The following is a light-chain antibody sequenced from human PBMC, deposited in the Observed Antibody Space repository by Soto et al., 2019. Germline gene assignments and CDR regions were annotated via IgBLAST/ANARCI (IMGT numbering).Light chain of an antibody. V-gene: IGLV1-40*01. Sequence: QSVLTQPPSVSGAPGQRVTISCTGSSSNIGAGYTVTWYQQLPGKAPKLLIYGINYRPSGVPDRFSASKSGNSASLVITGLQAEDEADYYCHSYASTLTGVFGGGTKLTVL. CDR2: GIN. J-gene: IGLJ3*02. CDR1: SSNIGAGYT. CDR3: HSYASTLTGV.